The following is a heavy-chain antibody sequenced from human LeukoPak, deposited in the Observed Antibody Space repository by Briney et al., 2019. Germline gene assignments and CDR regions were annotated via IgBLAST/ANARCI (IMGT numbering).Heavy chain of an antibody. CDR2: IYYSGST. V-gene: IGHV4-39*01. J-gene: IGHJ3*02. Sequence: PSETLSLTCTVSGGSISSSSYYWGWIRQPPGKGLEWIGSIYYSGSTYYNPSLKSRVTISVGTSKNQFSLKLSSVTAADTAVYYCANQEYDAFDIWGLGTMVTVSS. CDR1: GGSISSSSYY. CDR3: ANQEYDAFDI. D-gene: IGHD2/OR15-2a*01.